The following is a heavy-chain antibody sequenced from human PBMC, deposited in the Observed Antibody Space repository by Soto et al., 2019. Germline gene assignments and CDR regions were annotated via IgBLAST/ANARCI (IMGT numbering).Heavy chain of an antibody. CDR1: GCSFSSYG. CDR3: ANGSYSGRYQDFDR. CDR2: ISYDGSAK. J-gene: IGHJ4*02. D-gene: IGHD1-26*01. Sequence: VGSRRRSCAACGCSFSSYGMFFVRQAPGRGLEWVAFISYDGSAKCSDSVKGRFTIYRDNSKNTLYLQMNSLRAEDTAVYYCANGSYSGRYQDFDRWGQGTLVTVSS. V-gene: IGHV3-30*18.